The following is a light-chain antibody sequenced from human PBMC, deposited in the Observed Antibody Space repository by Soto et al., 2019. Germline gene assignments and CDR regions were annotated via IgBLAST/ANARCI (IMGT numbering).Light chain of an antibody. CDR3: SSYAGSNFVV. CDR2: EVS. J-gene: IGLJ2*01. Sequence: QSALTQPPSASGSPGQSVTISCTGTSSDVGGYTYVSWYQQHPGKAPKLMIYEVSKRPSGVPDRFSGSKSGNTASQTVSGLQADDEADYYCSSYAGSNFVVFGGGTKLTVL. V-gene: IGLV2-8*01. CDR1: SSDVGGYTY.